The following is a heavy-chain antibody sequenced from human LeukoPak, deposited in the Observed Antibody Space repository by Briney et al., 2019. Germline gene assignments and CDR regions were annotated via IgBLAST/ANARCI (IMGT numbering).Heavy chain of an antibody. CDR1: GYTFTSYY. V-gene: IGHV1-46*01. J-gene: IGHJ4*02. Sequence: GASVKVSCKASGYTFTSYYMHWVRQAPGQGLEWMGIINPSGGSTSYAQKFQGRVTMTRDTSTSTVYMELSSLRSEDTAVYYCARAYYYGSGSYYNIDYWGQGTLVTVSS. D-gene: IGHD3-10*01. CDR3: ARAYYYGSGSYYNIDY. CDR2: INPSGGST.